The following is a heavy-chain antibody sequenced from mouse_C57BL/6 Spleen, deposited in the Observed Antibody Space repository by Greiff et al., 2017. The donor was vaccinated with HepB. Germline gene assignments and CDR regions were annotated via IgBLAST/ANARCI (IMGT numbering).Heavy chain of an antibody. CDR3: AKGIDYDAMDY. V-gene: IGHV1-22*01. J-gene: IGHJ4*01. CDR1: GYTFTDYN. Sequence: VHVKQSGPELVKPGASVKMSCKASGYTFTDYNMHWVKQSHGKSLEWIGYINPNNGGTSYNQKFKGKATLTVNKSSSTAYMELRSLTSEDSAVYYCAKGIDYDAMDYWGQGTSVTVSS. CDR2: INPNNGGT.